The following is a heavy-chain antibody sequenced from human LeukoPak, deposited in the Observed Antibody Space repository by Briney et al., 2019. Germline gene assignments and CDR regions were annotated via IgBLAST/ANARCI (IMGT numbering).Heavy chain of an antibody. V-gene: IGHV4-38-2*01. CDR3: ARLYSSYYFDY. J-gene: IGHJ4*02. CDR1: GYSITNGYY. D-gene: IGHD6-6*01. CDR2: IYHSGSA. Sequence: PSETLSLTCGVSGYSITNGYYWAWIRQPPGKGLEWFAYIYHSGSAYYNPSLKSRVTISVDTSKNQFSLELSSVTAADTAVYYCARLYSSYYFDYWGQGTLVTVSS.